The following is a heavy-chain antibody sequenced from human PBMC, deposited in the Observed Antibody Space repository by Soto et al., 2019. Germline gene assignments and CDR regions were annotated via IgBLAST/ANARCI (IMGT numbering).Heavy chain of an antibody. CDR2: IYPGDSDT. D-gene: IGHD6-13*01. CDR1: GYSFTSYW. CDR3: ARLIANDYYYYGMDV. V-gene: IGHV5-51*01. J-gene: IGHJ6*02. Sequence: GESLKVSCKGSGYSFTSYWIGWVRQMPGKGLEWMGIIYPGDSDTRYSPSFQGQVTISADKSISTAYLQWSSLKASDTAMYYCARLIANDYYYYGMDVWGQGTTVTVSS.